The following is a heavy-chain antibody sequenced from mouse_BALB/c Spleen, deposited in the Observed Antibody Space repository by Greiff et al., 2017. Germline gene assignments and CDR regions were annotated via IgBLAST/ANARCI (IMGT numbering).Heavy chain of an antibody. Sequence: VQLQQSGAELMKPGASVKISCKATGYTFSSYWIEWVKQRPGHGLEWIGEILPGSGSTNYNEKFKGKATFTADTSSNTAYMQLSSLTSEDSAVYYCAIYYGSIYAMDYWGQGTSVTVSS. CDR2: ILPGSGST. CDR3: AIYYGSIYAMDY. CDR1: GYTFSSYW. J-gene: IGHJ4*01. D-gene: IGHD1-1*01. V-gene: IGHV1-9*01.